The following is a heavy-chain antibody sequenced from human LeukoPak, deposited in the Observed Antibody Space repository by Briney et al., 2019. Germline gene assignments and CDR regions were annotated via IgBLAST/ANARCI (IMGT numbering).Heavy chain of an antibody. V-gene: IGHV3-33*06. J-gene: IGHJ4*02. CDR3: AKFSVVVAAFDY. CDR2: IWYDGSNK. D-gene: IGHD2-15*01. Sequence: GGSLRLSCAASGFTFSSYGMHWVRQAPGKGLEWVEVIWYDGSNKYYADSVKGRFTISRDNSKNTLYLQMNSLRAEDTAVYYCAKFSVVVAAFDYWGQGTLVTVSS. CDR1: GFTFSSYG.